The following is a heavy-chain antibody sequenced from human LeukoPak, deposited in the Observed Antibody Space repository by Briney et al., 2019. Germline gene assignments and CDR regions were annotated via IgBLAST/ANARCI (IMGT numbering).Heavy chain of an antibody. J-gene: IGHJ4*02. V-gene: IGHV3-33*01. CDR2: IWYDGSNK. CDR3: ARQGYDSSGYMFDY. Sequence: GGSLRLSCEASGFIFSSYGMHWVRQAPGKGLEWVAVIWYDGSNKYYADSVKGRFTISRDNSKNTLYLQMNSLRAEDTAVYYCARQGYDSSGYMFDYWGQGTLVTVSS. CDR1: GFIFSSYG. D-gene: IGHD3-22*01.